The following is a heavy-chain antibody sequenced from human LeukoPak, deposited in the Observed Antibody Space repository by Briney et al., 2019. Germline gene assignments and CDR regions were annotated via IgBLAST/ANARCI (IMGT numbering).Heavy chain of an antibody. CDR1: GGSISSYY. D-gene: IGHD3-9*01. J-gene: IGHJ4*02. CDR3: ARGLYYDILTGYYPFDY. V-gene: IGHV4-59*01. CDR2: IYYSGST. Sequence: PSETLSLTCTVSGGSISSYYWSWIRQPPGKGLEWIGYIYYSGSTNYNPSLKSRVTISLDTSKNQFSLKLSSVTAADTAVYYCARGLYYDILTGYYPFDYWGQGTLVTVSS.